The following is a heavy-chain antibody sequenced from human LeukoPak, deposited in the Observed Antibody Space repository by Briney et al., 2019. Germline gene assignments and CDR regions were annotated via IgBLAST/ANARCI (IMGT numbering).Heavy chain of an antibody. CDR1: GFTFSSYW. D-gene: IGHD3-3*01. J-gene: IGHJ5*02. CDR3: ARALYGEWSPLGFDP. CDR2: IKQDGSEK. V-gene: IGHV3-7*01. Sequence: QAGGSLRLSCAASGFTFSSYWMSWVRQAPGKGLEWVANIKQDGSEKYYVDSVKGRFTISRDDAKNSLYMQMNSLRAEHTAVYYCARALYGEWSPLGFDPWGQGTLVTVPS.